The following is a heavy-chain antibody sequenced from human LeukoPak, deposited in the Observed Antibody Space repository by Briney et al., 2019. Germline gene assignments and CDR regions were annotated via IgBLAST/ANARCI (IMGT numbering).Heavy chain of an antibody. CDR1: GDSMSTSY. D-gene: IGHD3-16*01. CDR3: ARGWRGDHFDY. J-gene: IGHJ4*02. CDR2: FYHSGT. Sequence: PSETLSLTCTVSGDSMSTSYWSWIRQPLGKGLEWIGYFYHSGTDYNLSLKSRVTISGDMSNNQFSLKLSSVTAADTAIYYCARGWRGDHFDYWGQGTLVSVSS. V-gene: IGHV4-59*01.